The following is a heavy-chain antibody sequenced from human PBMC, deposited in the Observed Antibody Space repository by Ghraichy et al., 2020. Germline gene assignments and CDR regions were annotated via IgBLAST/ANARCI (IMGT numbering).Heavy chain of an antibody. CDR1: SGSISSNSYY. D-gene: IGHD2-8*01. CDR3: TSQSGVFDS. V-gene: IGHV4-39*07. Sequence: SETLSLTCTVSSGSISSNSYYWGWIRQPPGKGLEWIGNISYSGSAYYNPSLKSRVTISVDTSKNQFSLKLSSVTAADTAVYYCTSQSGVFDSWGQGTLVTVSS. CDR2: ISYSGSA. J-gene: IGHJ4*02.